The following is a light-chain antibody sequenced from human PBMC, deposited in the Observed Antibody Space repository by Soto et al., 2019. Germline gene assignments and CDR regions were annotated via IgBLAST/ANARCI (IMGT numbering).Light chain of an antibody. CDR3: SSYTTTSTLYV. J-gene: IGLJ1*01. Sequence: QPVLTQPPSASGTPGQRVTISCSGSSSNIGSNYVYWYQQLPGTAPKLLIYRNNQRPSGVPDRFSGSKSGNTASLTISGLQAEDEADYYCSSYTTTSTLYVFGTGTKLTVL. V-gene: IGLV1-47*01. CDR2: RNN. CDR1: SSNIGSNY.